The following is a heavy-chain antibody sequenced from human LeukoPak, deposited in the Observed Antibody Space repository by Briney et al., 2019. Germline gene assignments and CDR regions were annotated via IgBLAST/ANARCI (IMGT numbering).Heavy chain of an antibody. J-gene: IGHJ4*01. CDR2: IKQDGSET. CDR3: VREGFYSFDF. Sequence: GGSLRLSCEASGFTFSDCYMDWVRQAPGKGLEWVANIKQDGSETTYADSVRGRFTIFRDNAKDSVYLQMNSLRAEDSATYYCVREGFYSFDFWGQGTLVTVSS. CDR1: GFTFSDCY. V-gene: IGHV3-7*01.